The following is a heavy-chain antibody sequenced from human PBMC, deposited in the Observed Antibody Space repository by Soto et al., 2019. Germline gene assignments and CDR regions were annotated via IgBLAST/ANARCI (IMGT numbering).Heavy chain of an antibody. J-gene: IGHJ4*02. CDR3: ARTAWRDDTSGYYYFPDY. Sequence: QVQLQESGPGLVKPSQTLSLTCTVSGGSISIGDYQWSWIRQHPGKGLEWIGCIYYSGSTHYNPSLKSRVSISVDMSKNQCSLKLSSVTAADTAVYYCARTAWRDDTSGYYYFPDYWGQGTLVTVSS. CDR1: GGSISIGDYQ. V-gene: IGHV4-31*03. CDR2: IYYSGST. D-gene: IGHD3-22*01.